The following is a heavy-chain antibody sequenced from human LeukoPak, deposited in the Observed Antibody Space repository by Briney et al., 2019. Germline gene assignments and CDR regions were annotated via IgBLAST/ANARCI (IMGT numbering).Heavy chain of an antibody. V-gene: IGHV7-4-1*02. D-gene: IGHD3-22*01. CDR1: GYTFTSYA. CDR3: ARAVDSSSWLYYYDSSGACWFDP. CDR2: INTNTGNL. Sequence: GASVKVSCKASGYTFTSYAMNWVRQAPGQGLEWMGWINTNTGNLTYAQGFTGRFVFSLDTSVSTAYLQISSLKAEDTAVYYCARAVDSSSWLYYYDSSGACWFDPWGQGTLVTVSS. J-gene: IGHJ5*02.